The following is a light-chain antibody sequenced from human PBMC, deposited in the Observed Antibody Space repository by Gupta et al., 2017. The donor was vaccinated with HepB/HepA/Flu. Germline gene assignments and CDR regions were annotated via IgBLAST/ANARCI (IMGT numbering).Light chain of an antibody. V-gene: IGKV3-15*01. CDR1: QSVSSN. Sequence: EIVQTQSPATLSVSPGERATLSCRASQSVSSNLAWYQQKPGQAPRLLIYGASTRASGIPARFSGSGSGTEFTLTISSLQSEDFAVYYCQQYNNWTLTFGGGTKVEIK. J-gene: IGKJ4*02. CDR3: QQYNNWTLT. CDR2: GAS.